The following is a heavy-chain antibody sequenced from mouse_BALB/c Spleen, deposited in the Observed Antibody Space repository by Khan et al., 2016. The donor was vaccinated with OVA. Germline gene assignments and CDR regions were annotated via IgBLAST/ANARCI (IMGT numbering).Heavy chain of an antibody. CDR3: ARGDYYGYDFDY. V-gene: IGHV3-2*02. CDR1: GYSITSGYA. D-gene: IGHD1-2*01. CDR2: ISYSGGT. Sequence: EVELVESGPGLVKPSQSLSLTCTVTGYSITSGYAWNWIRQFPGNKLEWMGYISYSGGTTYNPSLKSRISITRDTSKNQFFLQLNSVTTEDTASYYCARGDYYGYDFDYWGQGTTRTVSS. J-gene: IGHJ2*01.